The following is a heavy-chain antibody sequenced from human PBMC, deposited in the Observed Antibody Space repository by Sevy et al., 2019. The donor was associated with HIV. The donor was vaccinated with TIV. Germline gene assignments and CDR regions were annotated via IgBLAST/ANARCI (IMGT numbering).Heavy chain of an antibody. CDR2: IYYIGST. D-gene: IGHD6-13*01. CDR3: ARVRQQLVRSLDY. J-gene: IGHJ4*02. Sequence: SETLSLTCTVSGGSMSSYYWSWIRQPPGKGLEWIGYIYYIGSTNYNPSLKSRVTISVDTSKNQFSLKLSSVTAADTAVDYCARVRQQLVRSLDYWGQGTLVTVSS. CDR1: GGSMSSYY. V-gene: IGHV4-59*01.